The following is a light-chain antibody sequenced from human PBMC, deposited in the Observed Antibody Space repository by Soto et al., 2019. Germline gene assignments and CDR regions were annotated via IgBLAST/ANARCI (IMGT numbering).Light chain of an antibody. V-gene: IGKV1-39*01. CDR2: AAS. CDR3: HQSYSISPIT. Sequence: DIQLTQSPSSLSAYVGDRVTMTCRASETISTFLNWYQLKPGKAPKLLIYAASSLQSGVPSRFSGSGSGTVFTLTINSLQPEDLASYYCHQSYSISPITFCQGTRLEI. CDR1: ETISTF. J-gene: IGKJ5*01.